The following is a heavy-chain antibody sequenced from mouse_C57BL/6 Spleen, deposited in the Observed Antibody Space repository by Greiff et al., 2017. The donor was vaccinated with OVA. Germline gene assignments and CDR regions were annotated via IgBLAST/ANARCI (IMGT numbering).Heavy chain of an antibody. CDR1: GYTFTDYY. CDR2: IYPGSGNT. D-gene: IGHD1-2*01. J-gene: IGHJ2*01. CDR3: ARSFTTALDY. Sequence: QVQLQQSGAELVRPGASVKLSCKASGYTFTDYYINWVKQRPGQGLEWIARIYPGSGNTYYNEKFKGKATLTAEKSSSTAYMQLSSLTSEDSAVYFCARSFTTALDYWGQGTTLTVSS. V-gene: IGHV1-76*01.